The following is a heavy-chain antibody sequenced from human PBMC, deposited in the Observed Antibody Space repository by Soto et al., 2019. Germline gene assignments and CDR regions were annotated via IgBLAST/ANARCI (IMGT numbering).Heavy chain of an antibody. CDR1: GFSLSTSGVG. Sequence: QITLKESGPTLVKPTQTLTLTCTFSGFSLSTSGVGVGWIRQPPGKALEWLALIYWDDDKRYSPSLKSRLTIPKDTSKNQVVLTMTNMDPVDTATYYCAHTEGGSSWCLWWFDPWGQGTLVTVSS. V-gene: IGHV2-5*02. CDR3: AHTEGGSSWCLWWFDP. J-gene: IGHJ5*02. CDR2: IYWDDDK. D-gene: IGHD6-13*01.